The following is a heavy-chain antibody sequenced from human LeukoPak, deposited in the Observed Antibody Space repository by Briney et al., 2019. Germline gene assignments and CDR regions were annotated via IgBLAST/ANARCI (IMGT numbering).Heavy chain of an antibody. Sequence: GSLRLSCAASGFAFGSHPMSWVRPAPEKGLEWVPGIADNGDATYYGDSVKGRFAISRDNSKSALYLELNSLRAEDTAVYFCAKHHYDILLSHFDSWGQGTLVAVSS. J-gene: IGHJ4*02. CDR3: AKHHYDILLSHFDS. D-gene: IGHD3-9*01. CDR2: IADNGDAT. V-gene: IGHV3-23*01. CDR1: GFAFGSHP.